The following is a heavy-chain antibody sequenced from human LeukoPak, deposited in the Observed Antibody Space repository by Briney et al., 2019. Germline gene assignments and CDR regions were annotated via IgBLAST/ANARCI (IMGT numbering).Heavy chain of an antibody. V-gene: IGHV1-69*05. J-gene: IGHJ4*02. CDR2: IITTFGTA. Sequence: SVKVCCKASGGTFSSYAICWVRQAPGPGLEWMGRIITTFGTANYAQKFQGSVTITTDESTSTAYMELSSLRSEDTAVYYCARAPGYCSGGSCLDYWGQGTLVTVSS. CDR3: ARAPGYCSGGSCLDY. D-gene: IGHD2-15*01. CDR1: GGTFSSYA.